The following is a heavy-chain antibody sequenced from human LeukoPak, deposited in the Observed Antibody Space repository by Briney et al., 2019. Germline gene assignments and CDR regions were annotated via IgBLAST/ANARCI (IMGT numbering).Heavy chain of an antibody. Sequence: ASVKVSCKASGYTFTSYYMHWVRQAPGQGLEWMGIINPSGGSASYAQKFQGRVTMTRDTSTSTVYMELSSLRSEDTAVYYCARERAERYFDWLLYGQLTTGFDYWGQGTLVTVSS. V-gene: IGHV1-46*01. J-gene: IGHJ4*02. CDR1: GYTFTSYY. CDR3: ARERAERYFDWLLYGQLTTGFDY. CDR2: INPSGGSA. D-gene: IGHD3-9*01.